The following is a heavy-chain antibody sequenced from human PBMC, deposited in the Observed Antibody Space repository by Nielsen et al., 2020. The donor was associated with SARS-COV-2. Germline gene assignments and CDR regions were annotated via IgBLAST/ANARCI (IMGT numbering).Heavy chain of an antibody. CDR3: ARHLWGNSGDSPPRYFDL. J-gene: IGHJ2*01. CDR2: IDPTDSYT. D-gene: IGHD5-12*01. CDR1: GYSFTSYW. Sequence: GESLKISCKGSGYSFTSYWITWVRQMPGKGLEWMGNIDPTDSYTNFSPSFQGHVTMSIDKSITTAYLQWSALKPSDTGIYYCARHLWGNSGDSPPRYFDLWGRGTLVTVSS. V-gene: IGHV5-10-1*01.